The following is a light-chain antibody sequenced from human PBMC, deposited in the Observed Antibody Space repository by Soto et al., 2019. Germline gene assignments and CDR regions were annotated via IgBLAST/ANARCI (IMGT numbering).Light chain of an antibody. CDR1: SSDVGGYNY. J-gene: IGLJ1*01. CDR2: EVN. CDR3: SSYAGTNTFV. Sequence: QSALTQPPSASGSPGQSVTISRTGTSSDVGGYNYVSWYQQHPGKAPKLMIYEVNKRPSGVPVRFSGSKSGNTASLTVSGLQAEDEAEYYCSSYAGTNTFVFGTGTKLTVL. V-gene: IGLV2-8*01.